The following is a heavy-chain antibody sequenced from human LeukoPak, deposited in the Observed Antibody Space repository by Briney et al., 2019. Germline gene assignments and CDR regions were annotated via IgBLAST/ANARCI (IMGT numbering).Heavy chain of an antibody. CDR2: ISWNSGSI. D-gene: IGHD6-13*01. J-gene: IGHJ4*02. V-gene: IGHV3-9*01. CDR1: GFTFDDYA. Sequence: PGGSLRLSCAASGFTFDDYAMHWVRQAPGKGLEWVSGISWNSGSIGYADSVKGRFTISRDNAKNSLYLQMNSLRAEDTALYYCAKERYSSSWHGGDLGYWGQGTLVTVSS. CDR3: AKERYSSSWHGGDLGY.